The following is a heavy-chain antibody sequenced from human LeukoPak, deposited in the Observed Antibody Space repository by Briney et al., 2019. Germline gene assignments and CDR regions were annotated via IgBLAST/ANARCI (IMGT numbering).Heavy chain of an antibody. Sequence: PSETLSLTCAVYGGSFSGYYWSWIRQPPGKGLEWIGEINHSGSTNYNPSLKSRVTISVDTSKNQFSLKLSSVTAADTAVYYCARSHFLRFLEWLLPLDYWGQGTLVTVSS. CDR1: GGSFSGYY. CDR2: INHSGST. CDR3: ARSHFLRFLEWLLPLDY. V-gene: IGHV4-34*01. J-gene: IGHJ4*02. D-gene: IGHD3-3*01.